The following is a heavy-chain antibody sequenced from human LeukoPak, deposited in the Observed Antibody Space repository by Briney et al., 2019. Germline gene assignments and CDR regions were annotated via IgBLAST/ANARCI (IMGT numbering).Heavy chain of an antibody. J-gene: IGHJ4*02. D-gene: IGHD6-19*01. Sequence: SETLSLTCTVSGGSISSYYWSWIRQPPGKGLEWIGRIYTSGSTNYNPSLKSRVTMSVDTSKNQFSLKLSSVTAADTAVYYCARDRIGVRSSGWPYYFDYWGQGTLVTVSS. CDR1: GGSISSYY. V-gene: IGHV4-4*07. CDR3: ARDRIGVRSSGWPYYFDY. CDR2: IYTSGST.